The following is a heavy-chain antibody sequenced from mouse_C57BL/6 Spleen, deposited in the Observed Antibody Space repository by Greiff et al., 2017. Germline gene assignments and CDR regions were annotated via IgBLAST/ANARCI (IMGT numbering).Heavy chain of an antibody. V-gene: IGHV5-12*01. J-gene: IGHJ1*03. CDR3: ARQRWYFDV. CDR1: GFTFSDYY. Sequence: EVHLVESGGGLVQPGGSLKLSCAASGFTFSDYYMYWVRQTPEKRLEWVAYISNGGGSTYSPDTVKGRFTISRDNAKNTLYLQMSRLKSEDTAMYYCARQRWYFDVWGTGTTVTGSS. CDR2: ISNGGGST.